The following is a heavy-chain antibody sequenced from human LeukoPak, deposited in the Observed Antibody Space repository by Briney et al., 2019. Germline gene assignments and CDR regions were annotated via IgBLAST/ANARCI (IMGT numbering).Heavy chain of an antibody. J-gene: IGHJ4*02. Sequence: GGSLRLSCAASGFTFTTFWMTWVRQAPGKGLEWVANIGPDGRSKYYVDSVRGRFTISRDNAKDSLFLQMNSLRAEDTAVYYCAREGELGAYFDYWGQGTLVTVSS. D-gene: IGHD7-27*01. V-gene: IGHV3-7*01. CDR2: IGPDGRSK. CDR1: GFTFTTFW. CDR3: AREGELGAYFDY.